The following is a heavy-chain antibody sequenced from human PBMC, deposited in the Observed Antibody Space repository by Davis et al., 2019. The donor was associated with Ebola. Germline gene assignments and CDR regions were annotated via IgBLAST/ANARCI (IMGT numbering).Heavy chain of an antibody. CDR1: GGSISSYY. Sequence: MPSETLSLTCTVSGGSISSYYWSWIRQPPGKGLEWIGYIYYSGSTNYNPSLKSRVTISVDTSKNQFSLKLSSVTAADTAVYYCARGVTYYYDSSGYLVRQYYFDYWGQGTLVTVSS. V-gene: IGHV4-59*01. J-gene: IGHJ4*02. D-gene: IGHD3-22*01. CDR3: ARGVTYYYDSSGYLVRQYYFDY. CDR2: IYYSGST.